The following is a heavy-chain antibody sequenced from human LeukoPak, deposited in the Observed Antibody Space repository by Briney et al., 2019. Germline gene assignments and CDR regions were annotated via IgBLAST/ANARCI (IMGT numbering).Heavy chain of an antibody. CDR2: ISAYNGNT. CDR3: ARGIYCSSTSCYTKPPAMRY. D-gene: IGHD2-2*02. CDR1: GYTFTSYG. Sequence: GASVKVSCKASGYTFTSYGISWVRQAPGQGLEWMGWISAYNGNTNYAQKLQGRVTMTTDTSTSTAYMELRSLRSDDTAVYYCARGIYCSSTSCYTKPPAMRYWGQGTLVTVSS. V-gene: IGHV1-18*01. J-gene: IGHJ4*02.